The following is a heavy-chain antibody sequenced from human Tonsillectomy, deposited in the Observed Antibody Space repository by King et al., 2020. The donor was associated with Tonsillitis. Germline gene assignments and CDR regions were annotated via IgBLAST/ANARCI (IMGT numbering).Heavy chain of an antibody. J-gene: IGHJ4*02. D-gene: IGHD3-10*01. CDR1: GFTFSGYG. V-gene: IGHV3-30*02. Sequence: VQLVESGGGVVQPGGSLRLSCAASGFTFSGYGIHWVRQAPGKGLEWVAFIRFDGSNKYYGDSVKGRFTISRDNSRNTLYLQMNSLRVEDTAVYYCAKDILHYYDSGSYFDYWGQGTLVTVSS. CDR3: AKDILHYYDSGSYFDY. CDR2: IRFDGSNK.